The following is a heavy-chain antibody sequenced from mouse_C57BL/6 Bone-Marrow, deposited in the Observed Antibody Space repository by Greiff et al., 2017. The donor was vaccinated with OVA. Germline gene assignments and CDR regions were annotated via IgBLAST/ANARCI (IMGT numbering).Heavy chain of an antibody. Sequence: QVQLQQPGAELVKPGASVKLSCKASGYTFTSYWMHWVKQRPGQGLEWIGMIHPNSGSTNYNEKFKSKATLTVDKSSSTAYMQLSSLTSEDSAVYYCARRMRLRRRGRRDYYAMDYWGQGTSVTVSS. CDR3: ARRMRLRRRGRRDYYAMDY. CDR2: IHPNSGST. J-gene: IGHJ4*01. D-gene: IGHD2-4*01. V-gene: IGHV1-64*01. CDR1: GYTFTSYW.